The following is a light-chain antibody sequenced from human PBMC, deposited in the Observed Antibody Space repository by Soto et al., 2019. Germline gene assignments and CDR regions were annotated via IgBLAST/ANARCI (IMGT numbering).Light chain of an antibody. V-gene: IGKV3-20*01. J-gene: IGKJ4*01. Sequence: EIVLTQSPGTLSLSPGERATLSCRASQSRSSSYIAWYQQKPGQPPRPLIYGASSRATGIPDRFSGSGSGTDVTLTISRLEREDFPVYYCQQYGTSPLTFGGGTKVEIK. CDR3: QQYGTSPLT. CDR2: GAS. CDR1: QSRSSSY.